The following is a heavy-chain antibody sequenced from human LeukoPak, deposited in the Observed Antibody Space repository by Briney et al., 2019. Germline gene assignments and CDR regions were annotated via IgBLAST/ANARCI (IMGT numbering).Heavy chain of an antibody. D-gene: IGHD5-18*01. V-gene: IGHV4-34*01. CDR1: GGSFSGYY. Sequence: SETLSLTCAVYGGSFSGYYWSWIRQPPGKGLEWIGEINHSGSTNYNPSLKSRVTISVDTSKNQFSLKLSSVTAADTAAYYCARPAREVAWIQLWNVGFDYWGQGTLVTVSS. J-gene: IGHJ4*02. CDR2: INHSGST. CDR3: ARPAREVAWIQLWNVGFDY.